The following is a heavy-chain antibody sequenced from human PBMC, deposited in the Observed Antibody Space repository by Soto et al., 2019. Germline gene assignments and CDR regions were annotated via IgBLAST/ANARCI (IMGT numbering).Heavy chain of an antibody. CDR1: GFSLSTSGVG. CDR2: IYWDDGK. D-gene: IGHD3-9*01. V-gene: IGHV2-5*02. J-gene: IGHJ4*02. Sequence: SGPTLVNPTQTLTLTCTFSGFSLSTSGVGVGWIRQSPGKALEWLAVIYWDDGKRYSPSLKSRLSITKDTSKNQVVLTMTNMDPVDTATYYCAHKGPEDWPLDYWGQGTLVTVSS. CDR3: AHKGPEDWPLDY.